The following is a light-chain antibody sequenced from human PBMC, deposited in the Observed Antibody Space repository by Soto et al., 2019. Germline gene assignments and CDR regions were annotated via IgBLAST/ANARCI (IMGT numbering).Light chain of an antibody. CDR2: KAS. CDR3: QQYYSYPST. CDR1: QSISTW. Sequence: IQMTQSPSTLSASVGDIVTFTCRASQSISTWLAWYQQKPGKAPKLLIYKASTVDVGVPSRFSGSGSGTEFTLTISTVQPADVVTYYCQQYYSYPSTFGQGTKV. V-gene: IGKV1-5*03. J-gene: IGKJ1*01.